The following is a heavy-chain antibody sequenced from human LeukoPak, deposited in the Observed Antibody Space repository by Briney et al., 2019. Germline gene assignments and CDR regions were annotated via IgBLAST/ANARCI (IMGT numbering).Heavy chain of an antibody. CDR2: ITSSSTYT. D-gene: IGHD1-26*01. CDR3: ARDPYSGTYGDTYYYYMDV. Sequence: ETLSLTCTVSGGSFSSYNMNWVRQTPGKGLEWVSSITSSSTYTFYADSVKGRFTISRDNARNSLYLQMNSLRAEDTAVYYCARDPYSGTYGDTYYYYMDVWGKGTTVTISS. J-gene: IGHJ6*03. V-gene: IGHV3-21*01. CDR1: GGSFSSYN.